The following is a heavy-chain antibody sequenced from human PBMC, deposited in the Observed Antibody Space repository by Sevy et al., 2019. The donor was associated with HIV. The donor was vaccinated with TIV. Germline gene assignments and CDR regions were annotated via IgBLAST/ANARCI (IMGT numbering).Heavy chain of an antibody. CDR1: GFTFSSYD. Sequence: GGSLRLSCAASGFTFSSYDMHWVRQATGKGLEWVSAIGTAGDTYYPGSVKGRFTISRENAKNSLYLQMNSLRAGDTAVYYCARHIHLLTMVRGVIIPGGDAFDIWGQGTMVTVSS. D-gene: IGHD3-10*01. CDR3: ARHIHLLTMVRGVIIPGGDAFDI. J-gene: IGHJ3*02. CDR2: IGTAGDT. V-gene: IGHV3-13*01.